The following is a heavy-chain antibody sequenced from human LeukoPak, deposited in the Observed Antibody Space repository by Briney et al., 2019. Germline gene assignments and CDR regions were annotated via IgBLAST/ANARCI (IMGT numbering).Heavy chain of an antibody. CDR1: GFTFSNAW. V-gene: IGHV3-15*01. CDR3: TTGRTIAAAGYYYYYYMDV. CDR2: IKSKTDGGTT. J-gene: IGHJ6*03. Sequence: PGGSLRLSCAASGFTFSNAWMSWVRQAPGKGLEWVGRIKSKTDGGTTDYAAPVKGRFTISRDDSKNTLYLQMNSLKTEDTAVYYCTTGRTIAAAGYYYYYYMDVWGKGTTVTVSS. D-gene: IGHD6-13*01.